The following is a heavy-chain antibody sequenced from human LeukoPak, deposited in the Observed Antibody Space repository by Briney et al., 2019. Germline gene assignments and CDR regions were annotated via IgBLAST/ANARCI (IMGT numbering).Heavy chain of an antibody. Sequence: ASVKVSCKASGYTFTGYYMHWVRQAPGQGLEWMGWINPNSGGTNYAQKLQGRVTMTTDTSTSTAYMELRSLRSDDTAVYYCARDLYCSSTSCYGEFDYWGQGTLVTVSS. D-gene: IGHD2-2*01. CDR1: GYTFTGYY. CDR2: INPNSGGT. J-gene: IGHJ4*02. CDR3: ARDLYCSSTSCYGEFDY. V-gene: IGHV1-2*02.